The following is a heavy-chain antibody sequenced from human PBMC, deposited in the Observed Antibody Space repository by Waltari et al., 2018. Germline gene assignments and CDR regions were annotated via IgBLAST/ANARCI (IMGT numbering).Heavy chain of an antibody. CDR1: GYTFTSYY. Sequence: QVQLVQSGAEVKKPGASVKVSCKASGYTFTSYYMHWVRQAPGQGLEWMGIINPSGGSTSYAQKFQGRVTMTRETSTSTVYMELSSLRSEDTAVYYCARDRWGYYYDSSDVRDYYYYYYGMDVWGQGTTVTVSS. CDR2: INPSGGST. CDR3: ARDRWGYYYDSSDVRDYYYYYYGMDV. D-gene: IGHD3-22*01. V-gene: IGHV1-46*01. J-gene: IGHJ6*02.